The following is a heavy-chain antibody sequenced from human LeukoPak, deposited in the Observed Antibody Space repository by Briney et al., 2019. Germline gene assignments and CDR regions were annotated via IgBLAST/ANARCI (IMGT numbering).Heavy chain of an antibody. J-gene: IGHJ4*02. D-gene: IGHD4-17*01. V-gene: IGHV4-30-2*01. CDR2: IYHSGST. Sequence: SETLSLTCAVSGGSISSGGYSWSWIRQPPGKGLEWIGYIYHSGSTYYNPSLKSRVTISVGRSKNQFSLKLSSVTAADTAVYYCARGGLYGDYEIDYWGQGTLVTVSS. CDR3: ARGGLYGDYEIDY. CDR1: GGSISSGGYS.